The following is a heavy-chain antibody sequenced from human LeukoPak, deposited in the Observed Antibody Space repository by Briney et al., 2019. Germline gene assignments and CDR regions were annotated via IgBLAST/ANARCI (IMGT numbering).Heavy chain of an antibody. J-gene: IGHJ3*02. D-gene: IGHD3-22*01. CDR1: GFTFSSYS. Sequence: GGSLRLSCAASGFTFSSYSMNWVRQAPGKXXXXXXXXXXSSYIYYADSVKGRFTISRDNAKNSLYLQMNSLRAEDTAVYYCARDSKYYYDSSGGDAFDIWGQGTMVTVSS. CDR3: ARDSKYYYDSSGGDAFDI. V-gene: IGHV3-21*01. CDR2: XXXSSYI.